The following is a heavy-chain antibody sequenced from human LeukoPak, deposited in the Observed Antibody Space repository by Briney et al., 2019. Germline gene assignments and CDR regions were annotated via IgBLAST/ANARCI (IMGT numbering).Heavy chain of an antibody. CDR1: GGSFSGYY. Sequence: SETLSLTCAVYGGSFSGYYWSWIRQPPGKGLEWIGEINHSGSTNYNPSLKSRVTISVDTSKNQFSLKLSSVTAADTAVYYCASPRADRSTWYAVDYWGQGTLVTVSS. V-gene: IGHV4-34*01. D-gene: IGHD2/OR15-2a*01. CDR2: INHSGST. CDR3: ASPRADRSTWYAVDY. J-gene: IGHJ4*02.